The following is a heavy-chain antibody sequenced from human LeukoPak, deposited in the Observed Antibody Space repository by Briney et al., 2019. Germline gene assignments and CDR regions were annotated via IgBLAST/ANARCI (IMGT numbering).Heavy chain of an antibody. Sequence: PSQTLSLTCVISGDSVSSNAAAWNWIRQSPSRGLEWLGRTYYRSKWYNDYAVSVKSRITINPDTSKNQFSLQLNSVTPEDTAVYYCARDLSKRLWFGELLWYYYYGMDVWGQGTTVTVSS. CDR3: ARDLSKRLWFGELLWYYYYGMDV. CDR2: TYYRSKWYN. D-gene: IGHD3-10*01. J-gene: IGHJ6*02. CDR1: GDSVSSNAAA. V-gene: IGHV6-1*01.